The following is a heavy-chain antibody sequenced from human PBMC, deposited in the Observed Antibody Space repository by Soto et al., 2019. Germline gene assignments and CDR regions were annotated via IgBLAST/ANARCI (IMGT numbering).Heavy chain of an antibody. D-gene: IGHD4-17*01. CDR3: AREKGPRTTSKVGHSMYFDH. V-gene: IGHV3-7*01. Sequence: EVQLVESGGGLVQPGGSLRVSCAASGFTFSSYWMSWVRQAPGKGLEWVANIKQDGSEKYYVDSVKGRFTISRDNAKNSLYLQMNSLRAEDTAVYYCAREKGPRTTSKVGHSMYFDHWGRGTLVTVSS. CDR1: GFTFSSYW. CDR2: IKQDGSEK. J-gene: IGHJ2*01.